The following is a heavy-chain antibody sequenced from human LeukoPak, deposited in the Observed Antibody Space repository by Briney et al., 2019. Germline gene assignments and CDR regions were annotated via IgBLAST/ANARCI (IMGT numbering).Heavy chain of an antibody. Sequence: GGSLRLSCAASGFTFSTYAMSWVRQAPGKGLEWVSVIYSGGSTYYADSVKGRFTISRDNSKNTLYLQMNSLRAEDTAVYYCAATVVVAATGAFDIWGQGTMVTVSS. J-gene: IGHJ3*02. CDR2: IYSGGST. V-gene: IGHV3-53*01. CDR3: AATVVVAATGAFDI. D-gene: IGHD2-15*01. CDR1: GFTFSTYA.